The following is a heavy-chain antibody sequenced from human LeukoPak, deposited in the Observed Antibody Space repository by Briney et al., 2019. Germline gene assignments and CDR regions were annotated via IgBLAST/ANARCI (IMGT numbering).Heavy chain of an antibody. CDR2: IYYSGST. Sequence: PSETLSLTCTVSGGSISSSSYYWGWIRQPPGKGLEWIGSIYYSGSTYYNPSLKSRVTISVDTSKNQFSLKLSSVTAADTAVYYCAREPYGPTVTTEYFDYWGQGTLVTVSS. J-gene: IGHJ4*02. CDR3: AREPYGPTVTTEYFDY. D-gene: IGHD4-17*01. V-gene: IGHV4-39*07. CDR1: GGSISSSSYY.